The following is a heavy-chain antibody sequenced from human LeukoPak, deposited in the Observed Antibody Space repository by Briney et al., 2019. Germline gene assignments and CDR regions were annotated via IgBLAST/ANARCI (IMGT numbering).Heavy chain of an antibody. D-gene: IGHD3-10*01. V-gene: IGHV3-11*01. CDR1: GFTFSDWY. Sequence: GGSLRLSCAASGFTFSDWYMSWIRQAPGKGLEWISYINSGGITIYDADSVKGRFALSRDNAKNSLYLQLNSLRAEDTAVYYCARGHYGLDVWGQGTTVTVSS. CDR2: INSGGITI. CDR3: ARGHYGLDV. J-gene: IGHJ6*02.